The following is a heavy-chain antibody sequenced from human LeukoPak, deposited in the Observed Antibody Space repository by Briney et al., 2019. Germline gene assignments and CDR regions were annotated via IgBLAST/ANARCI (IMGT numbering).Heavy chain of an antibody. V-gene: IGHV4-30-2*01. D-gene: IGHD3-10*01. CDR3: ARPGSGLSAFDI. CDR1: GGSISSGGYY. CDR2: IYHSGST. J-gene: IGHJ3*02. Sequence: PSETLSLTCTVSGGSISSGGYYWSWIRQPPGKGLEWIGYIYHSGSTYYNPSLKSRVTISVDRSKNQFSLKLSSVTAADTAVYYCARPGSGLSAFDIWGQGTMVTVSS.